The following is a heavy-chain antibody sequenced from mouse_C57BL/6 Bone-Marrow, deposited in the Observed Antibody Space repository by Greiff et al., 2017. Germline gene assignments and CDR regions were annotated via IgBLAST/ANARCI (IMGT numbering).Heavy chain of an antibody. CDR2: IYPRSGNT. J-gene: IGHJ4*01. Sequence: QVQLQQSGAELARPGASVKLSCKASGYTFTSYGISWVKQRTGQGLEWIGEIYPRSGNTYYNEKFKGQATLTADKSSSTAYMQLRSLTSEDSAVYYGEIYYDYIGEYAVHYGGKGTSDTVLS. CDR1: GYTFTSYG. CDR3: EIYYDYIGEYAVHY. D-gene: IGHD2-4*01. V-gene: IGHV1-81*01.